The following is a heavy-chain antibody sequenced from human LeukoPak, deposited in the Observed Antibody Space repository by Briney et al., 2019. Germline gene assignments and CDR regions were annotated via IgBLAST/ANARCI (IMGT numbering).Heavy chain of an antibody. CDR2: IYYSGST. CDR1: GGSISSGNSY. J-gene: IGHJ3*02. D-gene: IGHD3-22*01. CDR3: ARNPNYYDSSGYCAFDI. V-gene: IGHV4-31*03. Sequence: PSETLSLTCTVSGGSISSGNSYWSWIRQHPGKGLEWIGYIYYSGSTYYNPSLKSRVTISVDTSKNQFSLKLSSVTAADTAVYYCARNPNYYDSSGYCAFDIWGQGTMVTVSS.